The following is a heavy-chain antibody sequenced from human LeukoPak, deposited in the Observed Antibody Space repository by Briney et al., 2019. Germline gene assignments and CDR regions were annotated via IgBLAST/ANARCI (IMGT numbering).Heavy chain of an antibody. CDR3: AKGTATYNWNPPLAGY. V-gene: IGHV3-30*02. CDR2: IWYDGSNK. J-gene: IGHJ4*02. CDR1: AFTFSSYG. D-gene: IGHD1-20*01. Sequence: GGSLRLSCAASAFTFSSYGMHWVRQAPGKGLEWVAVIWYDGSNKYYADSVKGRFTISRDNSKNTLYLQMNSLRAEDTAVYYCAKGTATYNWNPPLAGYWGQGTLVTVSS.